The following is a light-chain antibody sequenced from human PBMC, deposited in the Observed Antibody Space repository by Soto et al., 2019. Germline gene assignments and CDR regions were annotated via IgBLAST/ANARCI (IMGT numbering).Light chain of an antibody. V-gene: IGKV3-20*01. J-gene: IGKJ3*01. CDR3: QQYGSSRFT. CDR2: GAS. CDR1: QSISSSY. Sequence: EIVLTQSPGTLSLSPGERATLSCRASQSISSSYLAWYQQTPGQAPRLLVYGASSRATGTPDRFSGSGSGTDFTLTISRLEPEDFALYYCQQYGSSRFTFGPGTKVDIK.